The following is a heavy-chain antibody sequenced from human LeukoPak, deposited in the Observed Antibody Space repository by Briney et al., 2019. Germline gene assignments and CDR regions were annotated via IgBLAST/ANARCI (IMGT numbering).Heavy chain of an antibody. J-gene: IGHJ4*02. V-gene: IGHV4-34*01. CDR1: GGSFSGYY. Sequence: SETLSLTCAVYGGSFSGYYWSWIRQPPGKGLEWIGETNHSGSTNYNPSLKSRVTISVDTSKNQFSLKLSSVTAADTAVYYCARARGSADYWGQGTLVTVSS. D-gene: IGHD2-15*01. CDR2: TNHSGST. CDR3: ARARGSADY.